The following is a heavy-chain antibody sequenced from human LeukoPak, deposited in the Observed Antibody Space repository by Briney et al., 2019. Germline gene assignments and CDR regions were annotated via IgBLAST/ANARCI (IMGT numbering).Heavy chain of an antibody. CDR3: ARTLHLDLSVNWFDP. CDR2: THTSGST. D-gene: IGHD3-3*01. Sequence: SETLSLTCTVSGGSISSYYWTWIRQPAGRGLEWIGRTHTSGSTNYNPSLKSRVTMSVDTSKNQFSLKLSSVTAADTAVYYCARTLHLDLSVNWFDPWGQGTLVTVSS. CDR1: GGSISSYY. J-gene: IGHJ5*02. V-gene: IGHV4-4*07.